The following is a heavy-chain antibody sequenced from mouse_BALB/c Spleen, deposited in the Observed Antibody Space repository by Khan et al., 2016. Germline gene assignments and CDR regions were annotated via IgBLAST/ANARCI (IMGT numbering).Heavy chain of an antibody. CDR2: AGGGT. V-gene: IGHV2-9*02. Sequence: AGGGTNYDSALMSRLSINKDNSKSQVFLKMNSLQTDDTAMYYCVSELGGFAYWGQGTLVTVSA. D-gene: IGHD4-1*01. J-gene: IGHJ3*01. CDR3: VSELGGFAY.